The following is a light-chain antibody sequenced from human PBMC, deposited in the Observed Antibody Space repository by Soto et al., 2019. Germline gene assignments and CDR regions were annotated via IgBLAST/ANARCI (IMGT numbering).Light chain of an antibody. J-gene: IGLJ2*01. Sequence: QSVLTQPPSVSGAPGQRVTISCTGSSSNIGAGHDVHRYQQLPGTAPKPLIYGNSNRPSAVPDRFSGSKSGTSASLAITWLQAEDEADSYCQSYDSSLRVVFGGGTKLTVL. V-gene: IGLV1-40*01. CDR2: GNS. CDR1: SSNIGAGHD. CDR3: QSYDSSLRVV.